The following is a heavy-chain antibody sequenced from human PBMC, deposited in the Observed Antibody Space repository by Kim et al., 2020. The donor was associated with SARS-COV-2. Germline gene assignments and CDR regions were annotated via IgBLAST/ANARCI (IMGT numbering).Heavy chain of an antibody. CDR2: ISYDGSNK. J-gene: IGHJ4*02. CDR1: GFTFSSYG. Sequence: GGSLRLSCAASGFTFSSYGMHWVRQAPGKGLEWVAVISYDGSNKYYADSVKGRFTISRDNSKNTLYLQMNSLRAEDTAVYYCAKDRFTVTTFDYWGQGTL. V-gene: IGHV3-30*18. D-gene: IGHD4-17*01. CDR3: AKDRFTVTTFDY.